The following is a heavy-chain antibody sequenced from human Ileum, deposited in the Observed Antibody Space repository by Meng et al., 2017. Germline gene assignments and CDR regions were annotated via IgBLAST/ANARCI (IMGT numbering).Heavy chain of an antibody. D-gene: IGHD1-26*01. V-gene: IGHV1-18*01. Sequence: QVHLVQSGADVKNPGASVMVLGKAFGYTFTSYGISWVRQAPGQGLEWMGGISVYNGNTNYAQKFQGRVTMTADTSTSTAYMELRSLRSDDTAVYYCARDYSGTSYRFSDYWGQGTLVTVSS. CDR1: GYTFTSYG. CDR2: ISVYNGNT. CDR3: ARDYSGTSYRFSDY. J-gene: IGHJ4*02.